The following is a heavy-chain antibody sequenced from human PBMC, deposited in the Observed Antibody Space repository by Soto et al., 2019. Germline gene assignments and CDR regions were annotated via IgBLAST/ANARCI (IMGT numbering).Heavy chain of an antibody. Sequence: PSETLSLTCTVSGYSIASGYCWGWIRQPPGKGLEWIGSIYHSGSTYYNPSLKSRVTISVDTSNNQFSLKLTSVTAADTAVYYCARDSSGGNSDFDIWGQGTMVTVSS. J-gene: IGHJ3*02. CDR3: ARDSSGGNSDFDI. CDR1: GYSIASGYC. D-gene: IGHD2-21*02. CDR2: IYHSGST. V-gene: IGHV4-38-2*02.